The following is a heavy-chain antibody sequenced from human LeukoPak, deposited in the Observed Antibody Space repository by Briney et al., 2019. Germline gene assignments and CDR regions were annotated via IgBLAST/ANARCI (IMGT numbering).Heavy chain of an antibody. V-gene: IGHV3-48*04. CDR2: ISGSSNSR. CDR1: TFSFSSDS. J-gene: IGHJ4*02. D-gene: IGHD3-9*01. Sequence: GGSLRLSCAASTFSFSSDSMNWVRQAPGKGLEWISYISGSSNSRSYADSVKGRFTISRDNAKNSLYLQMNSLRAEDTAVYYCARDLSTWGQGTLVTVSS. CDR3: ARDLST.